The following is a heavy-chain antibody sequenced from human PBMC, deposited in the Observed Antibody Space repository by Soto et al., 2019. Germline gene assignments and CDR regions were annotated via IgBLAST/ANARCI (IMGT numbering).Heavy chain of an antibody. CDR1: GFSLSTSGVG. V-gene: IGHV2-5*02. D-gene: IGHD2-15*01. CDR3: AHMGYCSGGSCYPLFDP. J-gene: IGHJ5*02. Sequence: QITLKESGPTLVKPTQTLTLTCTFSGFSLSTSGVGVGWIRQPPGKALEWLALIYWDDDKRYSPSLKSRLTSTKDTSNTQVVLTMTNMDPVDTATYYCAHMGYCSGGSCYPLFDPWGQGTLVTVSS. CDR2: IYWDDDK.